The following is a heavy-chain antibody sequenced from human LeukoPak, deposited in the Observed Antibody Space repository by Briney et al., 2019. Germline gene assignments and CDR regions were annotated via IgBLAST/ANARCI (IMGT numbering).Heavy chain of an antibody. CDR1: GFTFSSYW. CDR3: ASSRSAAGTGAFDY. D-gene: IGHD6-13*01. Sequence: GGSLRLSCAASGFTFSSYWMSWVRQAPGKGLEWVANIKQDGSEKYYVDSVKGRFTISRDNAKNSLYLQMNSLRAEDTAVYYCASSRSAAGTGAFDYWGQGTLVTVYS. J-gene: IGHJ4*02. V-gene: IGHV3-7*01. CDR2: IKQDGSEK.